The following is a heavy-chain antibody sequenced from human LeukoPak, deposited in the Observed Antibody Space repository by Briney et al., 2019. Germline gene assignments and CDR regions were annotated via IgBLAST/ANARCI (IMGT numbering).Heavy chain of an antibody. Sequence: PSETLSLTCTVSGGSISSSSYYWGWIRQPPGKGLEWIGSIYYSGSTYHNPSLKSRVTISVDTSKNQFSLELSSVTAADTAVYYCARLAYGSGTTFDYWGQGTLVTVSS. CDR3: ARLAYGSGTTFDY. CDR2: IYYSGST. V-gene: IGHV4-39*01. D-gene: IGHD3-10*01. CDR1: GGSISSSSYY. J-gene: IGHJ4*02.